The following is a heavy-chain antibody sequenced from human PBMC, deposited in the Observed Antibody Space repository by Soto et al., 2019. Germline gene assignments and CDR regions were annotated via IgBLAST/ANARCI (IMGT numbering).Heavy chain of an antibody. CDR3: AGLTVVLRYFDWLLRNKPPYYFDY. CDR2: IIPIFGTA. Sequence: QVQLVQSGAEVKKPGSSVKVSCKASGGTFSSYAISWVRQAPGQGLEWMGGIIPIFGTANYAQKFQGRVTITADESTSTAYMELSSLRSEDTAVYYCAGLTVVLRYFDWLLRNKPPYYFDYWGQGTLVTVSS. CDR1: GGTFSSYA. V-gene: IGHV1-69*01. J-gene: IGHJ4*02. D-gene: IGHD3-9*01.